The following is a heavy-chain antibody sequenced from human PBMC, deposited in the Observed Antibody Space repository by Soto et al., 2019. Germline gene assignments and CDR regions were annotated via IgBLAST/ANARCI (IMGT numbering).Heavy chain of an antibody. CDR2: INPSGGST. V-gene: IGHV1-46*03. Sequence: ASVKVSSKASGYTFTSYYMHWVRQAPGQGLEWMGQINPSGGSTSYAQKFKGRVTMTRDTSTSTVYMELSSLRSEDTAVYYCARDHYDFWSGYSAYYYYYMEVWGKGTTVTVSS. D-gene: IGHD3-3*01. CDR1: GYTFTSYY. J-gene: IGHJ6*03. CDR3: ARDHYDFWSGYSAYYYYYMEV.